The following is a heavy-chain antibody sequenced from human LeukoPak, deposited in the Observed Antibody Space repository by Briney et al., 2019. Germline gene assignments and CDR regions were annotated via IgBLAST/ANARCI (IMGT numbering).Heavy chain of an antibody. D-gene: IGHD5-24*01. CDR2: INAGNGNT. CDR3: ARAPRDGYNSRGGDY. CDR1: GYTFTSYA. Sequence: ASVKVSCKASGYTFTSYAMHWVRQAPGQRLEWMGWINAGNGNTKYSQKFQGRVTITRDTSASTAYMELSSLRSEDTAVYYCARAPRDGYNSRGGDYWGQGTLVTVSS. J-gene: IGHJ4*02. V-gene: IGHV1-3*01.